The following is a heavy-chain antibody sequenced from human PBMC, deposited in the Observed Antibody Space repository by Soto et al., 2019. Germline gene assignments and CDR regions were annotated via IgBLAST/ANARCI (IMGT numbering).Heavy chain of an antibody. CDR3: DTIPYNSNFDF. J-gene: IGHJ4*02. Sequence: GGSLRLSCSASGFTFTNAWMNWVRQAPGKGLEWVGRIKSKVHGGAVDYAAPVKGRFTISRDDSENTLYLQMNGLQIDDTAVYYCDTIPYNSNFDFWGQGAVVTVSS. CDR2: IKSKVHGGAV. V-gene: IGHV3-15*05. CDR1: GFTFTNAW. D-gene: IGHD6-13*01.